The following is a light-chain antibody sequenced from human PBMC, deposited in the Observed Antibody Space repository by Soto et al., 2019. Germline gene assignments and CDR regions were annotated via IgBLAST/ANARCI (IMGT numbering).Light chain of an antibody. CDR1: QSISNY. J-gene: IGKJ5*01. V-gene: IGKV1-39*01. Sequence: DIRMTQSPSSLSASVGDRITITCRASQSISNYLNWYQQKPGKAPKLLIYAASSLQSGVPSRFSGSGSGTDFTLTISSLQPEDFATYYCQQSYSTPPISFGQGTRLAI. CDR3: QQSYSTPPIS. CDR2: AAS.